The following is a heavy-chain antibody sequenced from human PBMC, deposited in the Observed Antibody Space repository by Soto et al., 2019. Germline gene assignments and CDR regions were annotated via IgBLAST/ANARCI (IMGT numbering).Heavy chain of an antibody. CDR1: GYTFTSYA. CDR2: INAGNGNT. V-gene: IGHV1-3*01. D-gene: IGHD6-19*01. Sequence: ASVKVSCKASGYTFTSYAMHWVRQAPGQRLEWMGWINAGNGNTKYSQKLQGRVTITRDTSASTAYMELSSLRTEDTTVYYCARAVAVPADFDYWGQGTLVTVSS. CDR3: ARAVAVPADFDY. J-gene: IGHJ4*02.